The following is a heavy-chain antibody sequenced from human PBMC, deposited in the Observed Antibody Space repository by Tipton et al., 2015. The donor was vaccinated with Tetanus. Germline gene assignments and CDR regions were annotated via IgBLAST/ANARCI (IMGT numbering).Heavy chain of an antibody. CDR2: IYGGGST. Sequence: SLRLSCAASGFTVSSSYMSWARQAPGKGLEWVSVIYGGGSTYYADSVKGRFTISRDHSNNTLYLQMNGLRAEDTAVCYCARDTYTSSWFRLYGMDIWGQGTTVTVSS. D-gene: IGHD6-13*01. CDR1: GFTVSSSY. J-gene: IGHJ6*02. CDR3: ARDTYTSSWFRLYGMDI. V-gene: IGHV3-66*01.